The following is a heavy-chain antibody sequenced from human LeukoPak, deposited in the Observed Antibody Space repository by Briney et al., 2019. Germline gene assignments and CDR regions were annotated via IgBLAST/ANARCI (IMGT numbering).Heavy chain of an antibody. CDR3: AREPGIPGYYYYMDV. CDR2: ISSSGSTI. V-gene: IGHV3-11*04. J-gene: IGHJ6*03. D-gene: IGHD3-10*01. CDR1: GFTFSDYY. Sequence: GVSLRLSCAASGFTFSDYYMSWLRQAPGKGLEWVSYISSSGSTIYYADSVKGRFTISRHNAKNSLYLQMNSLRAEDTAVYYCAREPGIPGYYYYMDVWGKGTTVTVSS.